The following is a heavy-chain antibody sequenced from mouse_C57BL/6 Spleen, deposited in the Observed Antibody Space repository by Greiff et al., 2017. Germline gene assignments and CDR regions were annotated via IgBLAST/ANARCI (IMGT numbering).Heavy chain of an antibody. Sequence: QVQLQQPGAELVKPGASVKLSCKASGYTFTSYWMHWVKQRPGQGLEWIGMIHPNSGSTNYNEKFKSKATLTVDKSSSTAYMQLSSLTSKDSAVYYCARSDYYGSSFAYWGQGTLVTVSA. CDR1: GYTFTSYW. D-gene: IGHD1-1*01. CDR3: ARSDYYGSSFAY. J-gene: IGHJ3*01. CDR2: IHPNSGST. V-gene: IGHV1-64*01.